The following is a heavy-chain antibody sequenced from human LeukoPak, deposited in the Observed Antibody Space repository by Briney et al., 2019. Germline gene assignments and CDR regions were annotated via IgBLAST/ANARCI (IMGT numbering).Heavy chain of an antibody. Sequence: PETLSLTCTVSGGSISSYYWSWIRQPPGKGLEGIGYIYYSGSTNYNPSLKSRVTISVDTSKDQFSLKLSSVTAADTDVYYCATGSPQRLDIVVVPAADAFDIWGQGTMVTVSS. V-gene: IGHV4-59*01. J-gene: IGHJ3*02. D-gene: IGHD2-2*01. CDR1: GGSISSYY. CDR2: IYYSGST. CDR3: ATGSPQRLDIVVVPAADAFDI.